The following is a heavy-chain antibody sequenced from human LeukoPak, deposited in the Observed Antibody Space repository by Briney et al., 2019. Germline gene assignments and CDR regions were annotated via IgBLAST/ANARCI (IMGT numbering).Heavy chain of an antibody. CDR2: INPNSGGT. CDR1: GYTFTGYY. J-gene: IGHJ3*02. CDR3: ARDLGRQPDAFDI. D-gene: IGHD1-1*01. V-gene: IGHV1-2*06. Sequence: ASVKVSCKASGYTFTGYYMHWVRQAPGQGLEWMGRINPNSGGTNYAQKFQGRVTMTRDTSISTAYMELSGLRSDDTAVYYCARDLGRQPDAFDIWGQGTMVTVSS.